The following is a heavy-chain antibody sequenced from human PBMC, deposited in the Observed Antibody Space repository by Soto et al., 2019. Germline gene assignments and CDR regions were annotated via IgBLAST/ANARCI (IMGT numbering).Heavy chain of an antibody. V-gene: IGHV3-74*01. J-gene: IGHJ3*01. CDR3: VRGQRGGFDL. CDR2: IQNDASLT. CDR1: GFTFYYYG. Sequence: PGGSLRLSCAASGFTFYYYGMHWVRQVPGKGLLWVSHIQNDASLTTYADSVKGRFIISRDNAKNTLYLQMNGLRVEDTAVYFCVRGQRGGFDLWGQGTMVTVSS. D-gene: IGHD2-15*01.